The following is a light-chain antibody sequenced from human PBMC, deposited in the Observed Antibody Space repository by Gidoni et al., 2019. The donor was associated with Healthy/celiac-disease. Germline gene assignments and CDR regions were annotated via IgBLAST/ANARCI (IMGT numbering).Light chain of an antibody. Sequence: QSVLTQPPSVSAAPGQKVTIPCSGSSSNIGNNYVSWFQPLPGTAPKLLIYDNNKRPSGIPDRFSGSKSGTSATLGITGLQTGDEVDYYCGTWDSSLSTVVFGEGTKLTVL. J-gene: IGLJ2*01. CDR2: DNN. CDR3: GTWDSSLSTVV. V-gene: IGLV1-51*01. CDR1: SSNIGNNY.